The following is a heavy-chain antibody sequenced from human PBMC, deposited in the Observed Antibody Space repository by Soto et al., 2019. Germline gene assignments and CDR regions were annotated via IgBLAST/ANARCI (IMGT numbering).Heavy chain of an antibody. CDR2: ISSNSAYI. CDR1: GFTFRSFT. D-gene: IGHD6-13*01. V-gene: IGHV3-21*01. Sequence: PXGSLRLSCAASGFTFRSFTMNWVRQAPGKGLEWVSTISSNSAYIYYTDALRGRFTISRDNAKNSLHLQMNSLRAEDTAVYYCTRDASRDSSARGWFDPWGPGTLVTSPQ. J-gene: IGHJ5*02. CDR3: TRDASRDSSARGWFDP.